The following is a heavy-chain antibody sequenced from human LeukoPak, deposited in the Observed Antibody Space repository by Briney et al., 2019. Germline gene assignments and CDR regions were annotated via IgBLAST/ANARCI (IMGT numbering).Heavy chain of an antibody. D-gene: IGHD2-21*02. Sequence: GGTLRLSCAASGFIFSSYGMSWVRQAPGKGLEWVSVIYSGGSTSYADSVKGRFTISRDNSRNTVSLQMNTLRAEDTAVYYCARDFRYSYGRSLVTAIHDVLFDYWGQGTLVTVSS. CDR1: GFIFSSYG. J-gene: IGHJ4*02. CDR3: ARDFRYSYGRSLVTAIHDVLFDY. CDR2: IYSGGST. V-gene: IGHV3-66*01.